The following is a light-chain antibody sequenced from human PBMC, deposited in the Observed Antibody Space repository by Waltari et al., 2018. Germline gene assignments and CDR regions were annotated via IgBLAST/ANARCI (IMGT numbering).Light chain of an antibody. CDR2: KAS. V-gene: IGKV1-5*03. CDR1: ESVKNN. CDR3: HQYNTLPLT. Sequence: DVQLTHSPSTLSASVGDRVPITCRASESVKNNLAWYQHQPGKAPKVLVHKASRLERGVPSRFSGSGYGTEFTLTISSLEPDDFATYYCHQYNTLPLTFGGGTKVEIK. J-gene: IGKJ4*01.